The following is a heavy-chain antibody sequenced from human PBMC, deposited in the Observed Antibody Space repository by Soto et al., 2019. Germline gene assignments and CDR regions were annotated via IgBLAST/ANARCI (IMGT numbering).Heavy chain of an antibody. D-gene: IGHD4-17*01. CDR2: IYWADDK. Sequence: QSTLKESGPTLVKPTQPLPLTCPFSGFSLSTSGVGVGWISEPPGKALEWLALIYWADDKRYSPSLKSRPTITKDTSKNHVVLTMTDTDPVDTATYYGAHGHYGGANWYFDLWGRGTLVTVSS. J-gene: IGHJ2*01. CDR3: AHGHYGGANWYFDL. V-gene: IGHV2-5*02. CDR1: GFSLSTSGVG.